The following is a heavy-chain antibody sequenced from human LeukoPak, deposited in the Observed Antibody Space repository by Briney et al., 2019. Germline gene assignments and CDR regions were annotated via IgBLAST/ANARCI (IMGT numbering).Heavy chain of an antibody. V-gene: IGHV3-21*01. J-gene: IGHJ4*02. CDR1: GFTFSSYS. D-gene: IGHD3-16*02. Sequence: PGGSLRLSCAASGFTFSSYSMNWVRQAPGKGLEWVSSISSSSSYIYYADSVKGRFTISRDNAKNSLYLQMNSLRAEDTAVYYCATMITFGGVIAYFDYWGQGTLVTVSS. CDR3: ATMITFGGVIAYFDY. CDR2: ISSSSSYI.